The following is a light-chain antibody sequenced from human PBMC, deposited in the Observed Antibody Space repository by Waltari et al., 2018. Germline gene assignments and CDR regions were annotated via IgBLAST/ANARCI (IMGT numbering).Light chain of an antibody. Sequence: EIVLTQSPGTLSLSLGERATLSCRASQSVIRALACYQQKPGQAPRLLIYGASTRATGIPDRFSGSGSGTDFIPTISRREPDDFAVYYCQHYLRLPVTFGQGTTVEI. CDR1: QSVIRA. V-gene: IGKV3-20*01. CDR3: QHYLRLPVT. J-gene: IGKJ1*01. CDR2: GAS.